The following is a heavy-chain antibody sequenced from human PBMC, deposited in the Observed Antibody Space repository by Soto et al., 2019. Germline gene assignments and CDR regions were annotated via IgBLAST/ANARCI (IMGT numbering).Heavy chain of an antibody. D-gene: IGHD3-9*01. CDR1: GGSISSYY. CDR2: IYYSGST. V-gene: IGHV4-59*08. CDR3: ARHGDYDILTGSVIPLDY. Sequence: QVQLQESGPGLVKPSETLSLTCTVSGGSISSYYWSWIRQPPGKGLEWIGYIYYSGSTNYNPSLKSRVTISVDTSKNQFSLKLSSVTAADTAVYYCARHGDYDILTGSVIPLDYWGQGTLVTVSS. J-gene: IGHJ4*02.